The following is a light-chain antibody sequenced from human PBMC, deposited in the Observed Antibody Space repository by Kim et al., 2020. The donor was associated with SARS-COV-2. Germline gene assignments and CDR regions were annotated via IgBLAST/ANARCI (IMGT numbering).Light chain of an antibody. J-gene: IGKJ1*01. CDR2: GAS. CDR3: HQHGASPWT. V-gene: IGKV3-20*01. Sequence: SPGESATLSCRASQSVSSSYFSWYHQKPGQPPRLLIYGASDRAAGIPDRFSGSGSGTDFTLAISRLEPEDFAVYFCHQHGASPWTFGQGTKVGIK. CDR1: QSVSSSY.